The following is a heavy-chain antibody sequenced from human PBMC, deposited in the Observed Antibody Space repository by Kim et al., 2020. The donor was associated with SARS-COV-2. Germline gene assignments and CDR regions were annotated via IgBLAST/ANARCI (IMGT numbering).Heavy chain of an antibody. D-gene: IGHD3-3*01. V-gene: IGHV1-46*01. J-gene: IGHJ4*02. CDR1: GYTFTNYF. CDR2: INPICGTT. CDR3: AREGTVFAVLMGLDH. Sequence: ASVKVSCKPSGYTFTNYFIHWVRQAPGQGLEWVGAINPICGTTMYAQKFQGRLTITTDTSTSTIYMALNSLTSEDTAVYYCAREGTVFAVLMGLDHWGQGTLVTVSS.